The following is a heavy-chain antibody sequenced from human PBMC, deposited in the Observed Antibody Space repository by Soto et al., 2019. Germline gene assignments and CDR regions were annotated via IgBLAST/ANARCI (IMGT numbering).Heavy chain of an antibody. CDR2: IYYSGST. V-gene: IGHV4-59*11. CDR1: GGSISSHY. J-gene: IGHJ4*02. D-gene: IGHD3-10*01. Sequence: SETLSLTCTVSGGSISSHYWSWIWQPPGKGLEWIGYIYYSGSTNYNPSLKSRVTISVDTSKNQFSLKLSSVTAADTAVYYCARDGSRSPGYYFDYWGQGTQVTVSS. CDR3: ARDGSRSPGYYFDY.